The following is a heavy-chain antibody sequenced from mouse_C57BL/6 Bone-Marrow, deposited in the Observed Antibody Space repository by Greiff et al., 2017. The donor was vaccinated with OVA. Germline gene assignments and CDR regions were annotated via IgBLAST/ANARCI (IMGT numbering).Heavy chain of an antibody. D-gene: IGHD2-5*01. V-gene: IGHV14-3*01. CDR1: GFNIKNTY. CDR3: ARYSNYVGYFDV. CDR2: IDPANGNT. Sequence: EVKLQESVAELVRPGASVKLSCTASGFNIKNTYMHWVQQRPEQGLEWIGRIDPANGNTNYAPKFQGKATITADTSSNTAYLHLTSLTSEDTAIYYCARYSNYVGYFDVWGTGTTVTVSS. J-gene: IGHJ1*03.